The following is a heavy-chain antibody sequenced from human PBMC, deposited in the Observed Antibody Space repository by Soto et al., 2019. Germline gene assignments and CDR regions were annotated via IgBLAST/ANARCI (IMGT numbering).Heavy chain of an antibody. CDR1: GVSITSGDNY. Sequence: SETLSLTCTVSGVSITSGDNYWSWIRQPPGKGLEWIGYIFYIGNAYYNPSLQSRVTISVDTSRNQFSLRLTSVTAADTAVYYCVRKTGTTFLGSFFDHWGQGTLVTVSS. J-gene: IGHJ4*02. CDR2: IFYIGNA. CDR3: VRKTGTTFLGSFFDH. V-gene: IGHV4-30-4*01. D-gene: IGHD1-7*01.